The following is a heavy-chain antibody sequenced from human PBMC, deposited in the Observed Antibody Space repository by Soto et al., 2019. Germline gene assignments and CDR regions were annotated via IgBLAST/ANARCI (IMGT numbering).Heavy chain of an antibody. Sequence: SVKVSCKASGGTFSSYAISWVRQAPGQGLEWMGGIIPIFGTANYAQKFQGRVTITADGSTSTAYMELSSLRSEDTAVYYCARDRIAAAGSHYYYGMDVWGQGTTVTVSS. D-gene: IGHD6-13*01. CDR3: ARDRIAAAGSHYYYGMDV. J-gene: IGHJ6*02. CDR1: GGTFSSYA. CDR2: IIPIFGTA. V-gene: IGHV1-69*13.